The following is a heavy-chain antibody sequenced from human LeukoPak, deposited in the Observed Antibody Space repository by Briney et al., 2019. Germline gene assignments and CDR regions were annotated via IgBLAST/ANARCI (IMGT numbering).Heavy chain of an antibody. CDR2: IKQDGSEK. Sequence: GGSLRLSCAASGFTFSSYWMSWVRQAPGKGLEWVANIKQDGSEKYYVDSVKGRFTISRDNAKNLLYMQMNSLRAEDTAVYYCARGLVGSGCYFDYWGQGTLVIVSS. CDR3: ARGLVGSGCYFDY. CDR1: GFTFSSYW. J-gene: IGHJ4*02. D-gene: IGHD6-19*01. V-gene: IGHV3-7*05.